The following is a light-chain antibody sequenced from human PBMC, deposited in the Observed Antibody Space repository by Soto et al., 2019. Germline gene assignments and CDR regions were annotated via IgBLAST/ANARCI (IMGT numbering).Light chain of an antibody. CDR3: QQYISFSKT. CDR1: QSVSGW. J-gene: IGKJ1*01. Sequence: DIQMTQSPSTLSAFVGDRVTITCRASQSVSGWLAWYQQKPGNAPKLLIYDASTLESGVPSRFSGSGSGTELTLSISSLQPDDFATYYCQQYISFSKTFGQGTKVEIK. V-gene: IGKV1-5*01. CDR2: DAS.